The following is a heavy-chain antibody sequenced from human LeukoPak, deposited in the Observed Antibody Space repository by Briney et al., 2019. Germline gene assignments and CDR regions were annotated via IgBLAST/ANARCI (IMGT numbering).Heavy chain of an antibody. CDR3: AKDRPFFGVVSPTHYYYYYMDV. V-gene: IGHV3-66*01. D-gene: IGHD3-3*01. CDR2: IYSGGST. CDR1: GFTVSSNF. J-gene: IGHJ6*03. Sequence: GGSLRLSCAASGFTVSSNFMAWVRQAPGKGLEWVSVIYSGGSTYYADSVKGRFTISRDNSKNTLYLQMNSLRAEDTAVYYCAKDRPFFGVVSPTHYYYYYMDVWGKGTTVTVSS.